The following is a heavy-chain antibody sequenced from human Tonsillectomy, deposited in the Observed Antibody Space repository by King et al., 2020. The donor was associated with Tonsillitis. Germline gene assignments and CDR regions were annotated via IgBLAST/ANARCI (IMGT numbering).Heavy chain of an antibody. CDR2: ISYDGSNQ. D-gene: IGHD3-16*01. V-gene: IGHV3-30*18. J-gene: IGHJ6*02. Sequence: VQLVESGGGVVQPGRSLRLSCAASGFTFSSYGMHWVRQAPGKGLEWVAVISYDGSNQYYAEPVKGRFSISRDNSKNTLYLQMSSLRAEHTAFYYCAKDLQAWADYDIEAHSYGRDVWGQGTPVTVSS. CDR3: AKDLQAWADYDIEAHSYGRDV. CDR1: GFTFSSYG.